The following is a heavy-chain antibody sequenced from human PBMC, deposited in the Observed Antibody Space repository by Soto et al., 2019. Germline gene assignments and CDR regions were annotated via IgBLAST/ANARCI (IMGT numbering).Heavy chain of an antibody. V-gene: IGHV3-74*01. J-gene: IGHJ6*02. D-gene: IGHD2-15*01. CDR1: GFTFSRFL. CDR2: INSVGSST. Sequence: VQLVESGGGLVQRGGSLRVSCAASGFTFSRFLMHWVRQAPGMGLVWVSRINSVGSSTNYADSVRGRFTISRDNDKTTLYLQMIGQRVEATAVYYCERAGGPCSGGSGTLKYWYGMDVWGQGTTVTVSS. CDR3: ERAGGPCSGGSGTLKYWYGMDV.